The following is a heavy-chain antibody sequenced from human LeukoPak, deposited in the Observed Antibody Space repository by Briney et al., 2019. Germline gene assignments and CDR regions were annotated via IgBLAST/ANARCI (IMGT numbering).Heavy chain of an antibody. CDR1: GYTFTSYG. CDR3: ATVYDSSGYSYFDY. D-gene: IGHD3-22*01. V-gene: IGHV1-18*01. J-gene: IGHJ4*02. Sequence: ASVKVSCKASGYTFTSYGISWVRQAPGQGLEWMGWISAYNGNTNYAQSLQGRVTMTTDTSTTTVYMELRSLRSDDTAVYYCATVYDSSGYSYFDYWGQGTLVTVSS. CDR2: ISAYNGNT.